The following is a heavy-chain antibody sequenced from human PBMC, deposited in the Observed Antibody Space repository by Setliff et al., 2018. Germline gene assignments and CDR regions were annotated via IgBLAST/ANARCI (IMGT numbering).Heavy chain of an antibody. D-gene: IGHD3-3*01. CDR2: ISA. J-gene: IGHJ3*02. Sequence: ASVKVSCKASGYTFTSFGINWVRQAPGQGLEWMGWISAYAQKFQGRVTMTRDTSTSTVYMEVSSLRSEDTAVYFCARDRFYNSWSGTSITAPHDAFDIWGQGTMVTVSS. V-gene: IGHV1-18*01. CDR1: GYTFTSFG. CDR3: ARDRFYNSWSGTSITAPHDAFDI.